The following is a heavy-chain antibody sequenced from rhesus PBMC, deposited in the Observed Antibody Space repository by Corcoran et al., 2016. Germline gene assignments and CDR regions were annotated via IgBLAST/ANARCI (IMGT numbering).Heavy chain of an antibody. J-gene: IGHJ4*01. D-gene: IGHD2-21*01. Sequence: QVQLQESGPGLVKPSATLSLTCAVSGYSISRVYYWVCIRLPPRQGREWIGSIYGSGGSNYLNPSLKSRVTRSVDTSKNQFSLKLSSVTAADTAVYYCARVACTGSGCPFFDYWGQGVLVTVSS. CDR2: IYGSGGSN. CDR3: ARVACTGSGCPFFDY. CDR1: GYSISRVYY. V-gene: IGHV4S14*01.